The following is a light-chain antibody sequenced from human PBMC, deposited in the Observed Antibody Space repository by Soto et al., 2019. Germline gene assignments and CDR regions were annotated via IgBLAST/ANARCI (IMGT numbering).Light chain of an antibody. CDR2: EVF. J-gene: IGLJ1*01. Sequence: QSVLTQPASVSGSPGQSITISCTRTDTDIGGYNYVSWYQQHPGRAPKLIIYEVFYRPSGISSRFSGSKSGNTATLTIAGLQGDDEADYYCSSHRSTSPYVFGTGTKVTVL. V-gene: IGLV2-14*01. CDR1: DTDIGGYNY. CDR3: SSHRSTSPYV.